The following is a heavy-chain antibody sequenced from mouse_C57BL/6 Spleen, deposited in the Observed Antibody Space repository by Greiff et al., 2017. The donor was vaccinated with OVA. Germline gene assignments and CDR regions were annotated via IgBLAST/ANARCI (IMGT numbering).Heavy chain of an antibody. Sequence: QVQLQQPGAELVKPGASVKLSCKASGYTFTSYWMQWVKQRPGQGLEWIGEIDPSASYTNYNQKFKGKATLTVDTSSSTAYMQLSSLTSEDSAVYYCATPVAYYYAMDYWGQGTSVTVSS. CDR1: GYTFTSYW. J-gene: IGHJ4*01. CDR3: ATPVAYYYAMDY. CDR2: IDPSASYT. D-gene: IGHD1-1*01. V-gene: IGHV1-50*01.